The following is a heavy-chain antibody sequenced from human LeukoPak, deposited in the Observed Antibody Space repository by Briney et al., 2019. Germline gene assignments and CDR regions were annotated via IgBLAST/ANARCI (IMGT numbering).Heavy chain of an antibody. D-gene: IGHD3-10*01. CDR3: ARVKYYYGSGSYLHYFDY. V-gene: IGHV4-61*02. CDR2: IYTSGST. Sequence: PSETLSLTCTVSGGSISSGSYYWSWIRQPAGKGLEWIGRIYTSGSTNYNPSLKSRVTISVDTSKNQFSLKLSSVTAADTAVYYCARVKYYYGSGSYLHYFDYWGQGTLVTVSS. J-gene: IGHJ4*02. CDR1: GGSISSGSYY.